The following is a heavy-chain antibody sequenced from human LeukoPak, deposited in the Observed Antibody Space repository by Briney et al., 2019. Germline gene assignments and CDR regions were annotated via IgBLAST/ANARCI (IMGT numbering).Heavy chain of an antibody. J-gene: IGHJ4*02. Sequence: ASVKVSCKPSGYTFTSYGFSWVRQAPGQGLEWMGWISAYNGNTNYAQKFQDRVTMTTYTSTSTAYMELRSLRSDDTAVYYCAATQDYYDSSGSLGNFDYWGQGTLVTVSS. CDR1: GYTFTSYG. V-gene: IGHV1-18*01. CDR2: ISAYNGNT. D-gene: IGHD3-22*01. CDR3: AATQDYYDSSGSLGNFDY.